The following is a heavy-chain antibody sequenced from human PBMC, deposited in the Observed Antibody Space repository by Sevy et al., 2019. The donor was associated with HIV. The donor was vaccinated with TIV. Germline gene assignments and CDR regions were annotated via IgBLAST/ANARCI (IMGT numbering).Heavy chain of an antibody. CDR1: GGSITSLY. CDR2: IYYNGHI. Sequence: SETLSLTCDVSGGSITSLYWNWIRQPPGKGLEWIANIYYNGHINYNPSLKSRVTLSLDTSKNQFSLRLSSVTAADTAMYYCAGENAWGRGYSWGQGTLVIVSS. J-gene: IGHJ4*02. CDR3: AGENAWGRGYS. V-gene: IGHV4-59*08. D-gene: IGHD1-26*01.